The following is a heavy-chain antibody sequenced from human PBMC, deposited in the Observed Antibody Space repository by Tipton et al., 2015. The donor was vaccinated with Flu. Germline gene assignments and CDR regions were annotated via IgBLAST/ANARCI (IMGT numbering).Heavy chain of an antibody. CDR3: ARVRGYYYDFDY. J-gene: IGHJ4*02. D-gene: IGHD3-22*01. CDR2: IYYSGST. V-gene: IGHV4-39*01. CDR1: VGSISSSSYY. Sequence: TLSLTCTVSVGSISSSSYYWGWISQPPGKGLEWIGCIYYSGSTYYNPSLKSRVTISVDTSKNQFSLKLSSVTAADTAGYYCARVRGYYYDFDYWGQGTLVTVAS.